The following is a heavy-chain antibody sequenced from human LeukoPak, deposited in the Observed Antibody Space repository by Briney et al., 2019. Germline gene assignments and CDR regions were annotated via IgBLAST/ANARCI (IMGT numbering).Heavy chain of an antibody. J-gene: IGHJ4*02. CDR1: GGSISSYY. D-gene: IGHD3-10*01. V-gene: IGHV4-59*01. CDR2: IYYSGST. CDR3: ARGRNYYGSGSYGFDY. Sequence: SETLSLTCTVSGGSISSYYWSWIRQPPGKGLEWIGYIYYSGSTNYNPPLKSRVTISVDTSKNQFSLKLSSVTAADTAVYYCARGRNYYGSGSYGFDYWGQGTLVTVSS.